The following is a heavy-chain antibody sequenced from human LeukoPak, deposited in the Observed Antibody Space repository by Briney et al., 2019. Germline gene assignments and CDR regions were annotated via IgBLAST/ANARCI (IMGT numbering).Heavy chain of an antibody. V-gene: IGHV3-9*01. CDR3: AINRELTGGPPGTFDI. J-gene: IGHJ3*02. CDR2: ISWNSGSI. D-gene: IGHD1-20*01. Sequence: PGRSLRLSCAASGFTFDDYAMHWVRQAPGKGLEWVSGISWNSGSIGYADSVKGRFTISRDNAKNSLYLQMNSLRAEDTAVYYCAINRELTGGPPGTFDIWGQGTMVTVSS. CDR1: GFTFDDYA.